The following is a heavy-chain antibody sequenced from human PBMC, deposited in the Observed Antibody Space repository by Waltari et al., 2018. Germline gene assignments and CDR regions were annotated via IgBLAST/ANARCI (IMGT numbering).Heavy chain of an antibody. D-gene: IGHD3-3*01. CDR2: VYYTGST. CDR1: GDSIPSHRSS. CDR3: ARQSWTGFFDRFDY. V-gene: IGHV4-39*07. J-gene: IGHJ4*02. Sequence: QVQLQGSGPGLVKPSETLSLTCTVSGDSIPSHRSSWGWIRQPPGKGLEWIGNVYYTGSTYHNPSLKSRVSMSVDMAKNQFSLRLNAVTAADTAVYYCARQSWTGFFDRFDYWDQGTLVSVSS.